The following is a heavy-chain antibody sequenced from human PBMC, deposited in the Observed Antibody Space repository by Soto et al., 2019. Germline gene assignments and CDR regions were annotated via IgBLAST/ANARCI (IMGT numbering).Heavy chain of an antibody. D-gene: IGHD1-26*01. CDR2: INPGGGGT. V-gene: IGHV1-46*01. CDR3: ARVDPGLSEPDYYYGMDV. CDR1: GYTFTKYY. Sequence: QVQLVQSGAEVKKPGASVKVSCRASGYTFTKYYMHWVRQAPGQGLEWMGVINPGGGGTSFPQRFQGRVSLTRDTSASTVYMELSSLRPNDTAMYYCARVDPGLSEPDYYYGMDVWGQGTTVTVSS. J-gene: IGHJ6*02.